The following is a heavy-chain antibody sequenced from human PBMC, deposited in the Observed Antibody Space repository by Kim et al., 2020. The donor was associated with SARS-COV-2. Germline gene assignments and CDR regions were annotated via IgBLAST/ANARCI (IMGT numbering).Heavy chain of an antibody. CDR1: GYTFTSYD. CDR2: MNPNSGNT. Sequence: ASVKVSCKASGYTFTSYDINWVRQATGQGLEWMGWMNPNSGNTGYAQKFQGRVTMTRNTSISTAYMELSSLRSEDTAVYYCARRYRLELRYYYYYYMDVWGKGTTVTVSS. CDR3: ARRYRLELRYYYYYYMDV. J-gene: IGHJ6*03. D-gene: IGHD1-7*01. V-gene: IGHV1-8*01.